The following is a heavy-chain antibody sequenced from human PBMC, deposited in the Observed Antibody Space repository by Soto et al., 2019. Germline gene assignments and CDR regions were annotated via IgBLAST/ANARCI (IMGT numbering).Heavy chain of an antibody. CDR1: SGSISSGEYY. J-gene: IGHJ4*02. V-gene: IGHV4-30-4*01. CDR3: ARGRFGEIHDY. Sequence: SETLSLTCTVSSGSISSGEYYWSWLRQPPGKGLEWIGYIFSSGSTHYNASLKSRLTISVDTSKNQFSLQLTSVTATDTAVYYCARGRFGEIHDYWGQGTLVTVSS. D-gene: IGHD3-10*01. CDR2: IFSSGST.